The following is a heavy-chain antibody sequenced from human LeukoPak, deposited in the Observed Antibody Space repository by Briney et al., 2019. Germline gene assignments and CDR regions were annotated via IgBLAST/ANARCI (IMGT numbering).Heavy chain of an antibody. V-gene: IGHV4-59*12. CDR1: GYSINSGS. Sequence: SETLSLTCTVSGYSINSGSWGWIRQPPGKGLEWIGYIYYSGSTNYNPSLKSRVTISVDRSKNQFSLKLSSVTAADTAVYYCARDKVGETTVTTWGQGTLVTVSS. D-gene: IGHD4-11*01. CDR3: ARDKVGETTVTT. J-gene: IGHJ4*02. CDR2: IYYSGST.